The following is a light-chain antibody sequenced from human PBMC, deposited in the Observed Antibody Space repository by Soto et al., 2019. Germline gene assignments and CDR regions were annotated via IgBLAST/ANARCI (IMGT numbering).Light chain of an antibody. J-gene: IGKJ2*01. Sequence: AIQMTQSPSSLSASVGDRVTITCRASQDIRSDLAWYQQKPGKVHKLVIYAASSLQSGVSSRFSGSGSGTDFNLTISSLQPEDFATYYCLQDYNYPYTFGQGTKVDIK. CDR2: AAS. V-gene: IGKV1-6*01. CDR1: QDIRSD. CDR3: LQDYNYPYT.